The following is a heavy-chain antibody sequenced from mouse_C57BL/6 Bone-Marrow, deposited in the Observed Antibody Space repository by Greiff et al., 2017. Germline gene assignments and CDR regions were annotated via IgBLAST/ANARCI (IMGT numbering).Heavy chain of an antibody. CDR3: AREEYLYCYGSSYDD. CDR2: INPNSGST. V-gene: IGHV1-64*01. Sequence: QVQLQQPGAELVKPGASVKLSCKASGYTFTSYWMHWVKQRPGQGLEWIGMINPNSGSTNYNEKFKSKATLTVDKSSSTAYMQLSSLTSEDSAVYYCAREEYLYCYGSSYDDWGQGTTLTVSS. CDR1: GYTFTSYW. D-gene: IGHD1-1*01. J-gene: IGHJ2*01.